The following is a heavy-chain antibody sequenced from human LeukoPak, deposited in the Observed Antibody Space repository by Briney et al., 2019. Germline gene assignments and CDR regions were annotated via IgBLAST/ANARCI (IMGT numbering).Heavy chain of an antibody. CDR2: MNPNSGNT. D-gene: IGHD6-13*01. CDR3: ARGLGQQLGQDY. CDR1: GYTFTAYY. J-gene: IGHJ4*02. V-gene: IGHV1-8*02. Sequence: ASLKVSCKASGYTFTAYYMHWVRQAPGQGLEWMGWMNPNSGNTGYAQKFQGRVTMTRNTSISTAYMELSSLRSEDTAVYYCARGLGQQLGQDYWGQGTLVTVSS.